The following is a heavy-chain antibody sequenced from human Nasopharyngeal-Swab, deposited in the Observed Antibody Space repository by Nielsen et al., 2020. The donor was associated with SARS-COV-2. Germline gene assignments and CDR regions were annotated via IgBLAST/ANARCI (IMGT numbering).Heavy chain of an antibody. V-gene: IGHV3-21*01. J-gene: IGHJ4*02. CDR3: AREGDYYDSSGYLFDY. D-gene: IGHD3-22*01. CDR1: GFTFSSYS. CDR2: ISSSSSYI. Sequence: GESLKISCAASGFTFSSYSMNWVRQAPGKGLEWVSSISSSSSYIYYADSVKGRFTISRDNAKNSLYLQMNSLGAEDTAVYYCAREGDYYDSSGYLFDYWGQGTLVTVSS.